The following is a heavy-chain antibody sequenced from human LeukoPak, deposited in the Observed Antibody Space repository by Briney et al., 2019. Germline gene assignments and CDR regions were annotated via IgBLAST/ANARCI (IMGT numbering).Heavy chain of an antibody. J-gene: IGHJ4*02. CDR2: LSYVEHT. Sequence: GGSLRLSCAASGFSFSNFGMHWVRQPPGKGLEWVAVLSYVEHTAYAESVKGRFSISRDVSESTLYLQVDSLRVEDTAVYYCARLNRPGHEYGDYEYCDSWGQGTLVTVSS. V-gene: IGHV3-30*03. D-gene: IGHD4-17*01. CDR1: GFSFSNFG. CDR3: ARLNRPGHEYGDYEYCDS.